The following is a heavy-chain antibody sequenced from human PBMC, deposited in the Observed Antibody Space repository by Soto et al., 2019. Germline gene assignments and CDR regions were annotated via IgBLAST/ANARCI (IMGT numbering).Heavy chain of an antibody. CDR3: ARHIAVAGRGSYHYYYYGMDV. Sequence: GESLKISCKGSGYSFTSYWISWVRQMPGKGLEWMGRIDPSDSYTNYSPSFQGHVTISADKSISTAYLQWSSLKAPDTAMYYCARHIAVAGRGSYHYYYYGMDVWGQGTTVTVSS. J-gene: IGHJ6*02. D-gene: IGHD6-19*01. CDR2: IDPSDSYT. V-gene: IGHV5-10-1*01. CDR1: GYSFTSYW.